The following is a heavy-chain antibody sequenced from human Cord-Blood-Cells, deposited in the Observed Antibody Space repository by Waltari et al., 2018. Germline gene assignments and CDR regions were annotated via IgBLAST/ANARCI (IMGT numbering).Heavy chain of an antibody. CDR2: ISGSGGST. CDR3: AKEGGFGTMIVVANDAFDI. D-gene: IGHD3-22*01. CDR1: GFPFSRYA. J-gene: IGHJ3*02. V-gene: IGHV3-23*01. Sequence: EVQLLESGGGLVQPGGSLRLSCAASGFPFSRYAMSGVRQAPGKGLEWVSAISGSGGSTYYADSVKGRFTISRDNSKNTLYLQMNSLRAEDTAVYYCAKEGGFGTMIVVANDAFDIWGQGTMVTVSS.